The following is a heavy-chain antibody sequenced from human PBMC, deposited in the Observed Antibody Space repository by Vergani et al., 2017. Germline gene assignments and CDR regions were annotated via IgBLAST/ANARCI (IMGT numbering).Heavy chain of an antibody. CDR1: GGSISSGGYY. V-gene: IGHV4-31*03. CDR2: IYYSGST. Sequence: QVQLQESGPGLVKPSQTLSLTCTVSGGSISSGGYYWSWIRQHPGKGLEWIGYIYYSGSTYYNPSLKSRVTISVDTSKNQFSLKLSAVTAADTAVYYCARVESCSGGSCYPAVTSDWGQGTLVTVSS. CDR3: ARVESCSGGSCYPAVTSD. D-gene: IGHD2-15*01. J-gene: IGHJ4*02.